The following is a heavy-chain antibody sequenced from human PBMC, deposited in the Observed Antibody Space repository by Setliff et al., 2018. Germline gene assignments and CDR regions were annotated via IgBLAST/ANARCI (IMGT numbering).Heavy chain of an antibody. V-gene: IGHV3-74*01. J-gene: IGHJ3*02. CDR2: INSDGSSI. Sequence: GSLRLSCAASGFTLNSSWMHWVRQAPGKGLVWVSRINSDGSSISYAGSVKGRFTISRDNSKHTLYLQMNSLRAADTAVYYCASAGHSGSWFPFDAFHIWGQGTMVTVSS. CDR1: GFTLNSSW. CDR3: ASAGHSGSWFPFDAFHI. D-gene: IGHD6-13*01.